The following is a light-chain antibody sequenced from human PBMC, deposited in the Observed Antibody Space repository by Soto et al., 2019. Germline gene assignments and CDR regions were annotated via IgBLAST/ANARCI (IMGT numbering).Light chain of an antibody. CDR3: SSYTGSSTYVV. CDR2: DVS. Sequence: QSALTHPASVSGSPGQSITISCTGTSSDVGGYNYVSWYQQHPGKSPKLMIYDVSNRPSGVSNRFSGSKSANTASLTISGIQAEDEAAYYCSSYTGSSTYVVFGGGTKLTVL. V-gene: IGLV2-14*01. CDR1: SSDVGGYNY. J-gene: IGLJ2*01.